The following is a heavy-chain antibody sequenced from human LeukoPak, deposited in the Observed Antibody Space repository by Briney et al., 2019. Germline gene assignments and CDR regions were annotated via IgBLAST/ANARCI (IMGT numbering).Heavy chain of an antibody. J-gene: IGHJ4*02. D-gene: IGHD4-11*01. Sequence: LEWISYIGIDSGNTKYADSVKGRFTISGDNAKSSLYLQMNSLRVEDTAVYYCARDHNYAFDNWGQGTLVTVSS. CDR2: IGIDSGNT. CDR3: ARDHNYAFDN. V-gene: IGHV3-11*06.